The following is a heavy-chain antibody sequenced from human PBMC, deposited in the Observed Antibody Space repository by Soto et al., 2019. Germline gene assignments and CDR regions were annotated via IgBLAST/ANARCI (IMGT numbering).Heavy chain of an antibody. D-gene: IGHD2-2*02. J-gene: IGHJ6*02. CDR1: GGTFSSYA. CDR2: IIPIFGTA. V-gene: IGHV1-69*13. Sequence: SVKVSCKASGGTFSSYAISWVRQAPGQGLEWMGGIIPIFGTANYAQKFQGRVTITADESTGTAYMELSSLRSEDTAVYYCARDRGTVIVVVPAAIRNYYYYYGMDVWGQGTTVTVSS. CDR3: ARDRGTVIVVVPAAIRNYYYYYGMDV.